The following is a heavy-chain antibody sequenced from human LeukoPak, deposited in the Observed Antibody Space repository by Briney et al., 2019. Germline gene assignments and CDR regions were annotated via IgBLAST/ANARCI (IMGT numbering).Heavy chain of an antibody. CDR1: GFTFSSYA. Sequence: GGSLRLSCAASGFTFSSYAMHWVRQAPGKGLEWVAVISYDGSNKYYADSVKGRFTISRDSSKNTLYLQMNSLRAEDTAVYCCARDPSSGYYYYFDYWGQGTLATVSS. J-gene: IGHJ4*02. D-gene: IGHD3-22*01. V-gene: IGHV3-30-3*01. CDR3: ARDPSSGYYYYFDY. CDR2: ISYDGSNK.